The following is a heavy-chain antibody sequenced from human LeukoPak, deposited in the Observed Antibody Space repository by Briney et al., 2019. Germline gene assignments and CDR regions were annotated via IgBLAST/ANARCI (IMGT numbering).Heavy chain of an antibody. J-gene: IGHJ3*02. CDR2: IIPILGIA. D-gene: IGHD2-15*01. V-gene: IGHV1-69*04. CDR1: GGTFSSYA. Sequence: GSSVKVSCKASGGTFSSYAISWVRQAPGQGLEWMGRIIPILGIANYAQKFQGRVTITADKSTSTAYMELSSLRSEDTAVYYCARTRYSSCAFDIWGQGTMVTVSS. CDR3: ARTRYSSCAFDI.